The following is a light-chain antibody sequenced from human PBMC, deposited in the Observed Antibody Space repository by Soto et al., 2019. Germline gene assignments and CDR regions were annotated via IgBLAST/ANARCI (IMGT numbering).Light chain of an antibody. CDR2: LAS. Sequence: DIQMTQSPSSLSASVGDRVTITCRTSHSVSNYLNWYQQKPREAPKLLIYLASNLQSGVPSRFSGSGSGTDFTLTIASLQPEDFATYYCQESYSTPPGLAFGGGTKVDI. V-gene: IGKV1-39*01. CDR1: HSVSNY. J-gene: IGKJ4*01. CDR3: QESYSTPPGLA.